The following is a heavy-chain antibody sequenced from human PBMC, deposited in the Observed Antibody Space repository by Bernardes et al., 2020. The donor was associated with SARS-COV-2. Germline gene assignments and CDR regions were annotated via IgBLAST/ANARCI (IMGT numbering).Heavy chain of an antibody. D-gene: IGHD3-10*01. CDR2: IKQDGSEK. Sequence: GGSLRLSCAASGFTFSSYWMSWVRQAPGKGLEWVANIKQDGSEKYYVDSVKGRFTISRDNAKNSLYLQMNSLRAEDTAVYYCARDSYYGSGSYYSYGMDVWGQGTTVTVSS. CDR3: ARDSYYGSGSYYSYGMDV. CDR1: GFTFSSYW. J-gene: IGHJ6*02. V-gene: IGHV3-7*01.